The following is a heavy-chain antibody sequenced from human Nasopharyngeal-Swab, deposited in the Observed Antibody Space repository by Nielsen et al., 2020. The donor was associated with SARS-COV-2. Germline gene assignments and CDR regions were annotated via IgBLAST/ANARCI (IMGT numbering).Heavy chain of an antibody. CDR3: AKGVYSYGYVADLYFDY. D-gene: IGHD5-18*01. J-gene: IGHJ4*02. CDR1: GFTFSSYG. Sequence: GESLKISCAASGFTFSSYGMHWVRQAPGKGLEWVAVISYDGSNKYYADSVKGRFTISRDNSKTTLYLQMNSLRAEDTAVYYCAKGVYSYGYVADLYFDYWGQGTLVTVSS. CDR2: ISYDGSNK. V-gene: IGHV3-30*18.